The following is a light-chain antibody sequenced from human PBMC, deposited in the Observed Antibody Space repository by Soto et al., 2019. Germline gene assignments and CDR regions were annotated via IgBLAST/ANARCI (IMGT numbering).Light chain of an antibody. V-gene: IGKV3-11*01. CDR1: QSVSSY. CDR3: QQRSNWPRT. Sequence: EIVLTQSPATLSLSPGERATLSFRASQSVSSYLAWYQQKPGQAPRLLIYDASNRATGIPARFSGSGSGTDFTLTIISLEPEDFAVYYCQQRSNWPRTFGQGTKVDIK. J-gene: IGKJ1*01. CDR2: DAS.